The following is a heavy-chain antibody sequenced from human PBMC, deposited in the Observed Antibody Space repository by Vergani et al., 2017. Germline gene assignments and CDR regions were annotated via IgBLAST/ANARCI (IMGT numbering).Heavy chain of an antibody. J-gene: IGHJ4*02. Sequence: QVQLVQSGAEVKKPGASVKVSCKASGYTFTSYGISWVRQAPGQGLEWMGWISAYNGNTNYAQKLQGRVTMTTDTSTSTAYMELRSLRSDGTAVYYCARARGGHCGGDCYQYYFDCWGQGTLVTVSS. D-gene: IGHD2-21*02. CDR3: ARARGGHCGGDCYQYYFDC. CDR1: GYTFTSYG. CDR2: ISAYNGNT. V-gene: IGHV1-18*01.